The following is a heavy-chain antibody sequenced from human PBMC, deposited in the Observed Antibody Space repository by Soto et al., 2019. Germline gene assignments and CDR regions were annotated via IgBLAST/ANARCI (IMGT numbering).Heavy chain of an antibody. V-gene: IGHV3-23*01. CDR2: ISVSGGST. Sequence: EVQLLESGGGLVQPGGSLRLSCAASGFTFRTYTMGWVRQARGKGLEWVSDISVSGGSTYFADSVKGRFTISRDNSKNTLYLQMNSLRAEDTALYYCAKDGGVAGTPDAFDIWGQGTMVTVSS. D-gene: IGHD6-19*01. CDR3: AKDGGVAGTPDAFDI. CDR1: GFTFRTYT. J-gene: IGHJ3*02.